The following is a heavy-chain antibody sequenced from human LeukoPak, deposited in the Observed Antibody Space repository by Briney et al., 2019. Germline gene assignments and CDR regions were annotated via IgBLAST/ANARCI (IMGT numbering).Heavy chain of an antibody. CDR3: TRDPALTAGYGMDV. CDR1: EFTVSSSY. V-gene: IGHV3-53*04. Sequence: GGSLRLSCAASEFTVSSSYMSWVRQAAGKGLEGVSVIYTYGKTYYADSVKCRFTISRHNSENSVYLQMNSLRAEDTAVYYCTRDPALTAGYGMDVWGQGPTVTVSS. J-gene: IGHJ6*02. D-gene: IGHD2-21*02. CDR2: IYTYGKT.